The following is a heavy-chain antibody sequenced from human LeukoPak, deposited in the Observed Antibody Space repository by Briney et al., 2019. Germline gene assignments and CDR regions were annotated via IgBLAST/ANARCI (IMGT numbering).Heavy chain of an antibody. V-gene: IGHV3-9*01. D-gene: IGHD6-13*01. J-gene: IGHJ4*02. CDR3: AKGYSSSWYGEVFDY. Sequence: GGSLRLSCSASGFTFDDYAMHWVRQAPGKGLEWVSGISWNSGSIGYADSVKGRFTISRDNSKNTLYLQMNSLRAEDTAVYYCAKGYSSSWYGEVFDYWGQGTLVTVSS. CDR2: ISWNSGSI. CDR1: GFTFDDYA.